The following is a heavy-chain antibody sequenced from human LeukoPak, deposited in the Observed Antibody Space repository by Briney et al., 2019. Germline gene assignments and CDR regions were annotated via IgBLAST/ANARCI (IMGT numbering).Heavy chain of an antibody. CDR2: IIPIFGTA. V-gene: IGHV1-69*13. CDR3: ARDRPGRYCSSTSCFTASPFDP. J-gene: IGHJ5*02. D-gene: IGHD2-2*02. Sequence: SVKVSCKASRGTFSSYAISWVRQAPGQGLEWMGGIIPIFGTAVYAQKFQGRVTITADEFTSTAYMELSSLTSEDTAVYYCARDRPGRYCSSTSCFTASPFDPWGQGTLVTVSS. CDR1: RGTFSSYA.